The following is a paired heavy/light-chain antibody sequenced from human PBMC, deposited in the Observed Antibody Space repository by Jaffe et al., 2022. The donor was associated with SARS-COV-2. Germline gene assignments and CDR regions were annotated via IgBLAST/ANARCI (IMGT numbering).Heavy chain of an antibody. Sequence: QVQLQESGPGLVKPSETLSLTCTVSGDSMTSFHWSWIRQPPGRGLEWIGSISYTGNGNSNPSLKGRVTISVDTSRNHFSLELRSVTAADTAMYYCARRAKGSSSSAFDYWGQGTLVTVSS. J-gene: IGHJ4*02. CDR3: ARRAKGSSSSAFDY. CDR1: GDSMTSFH. CDR2: ISYTGNG. D-gene: IGHD6-6*01. V-gene: IGHV4-59*08.
Light chain of an antibody. V-gene: IGLV1-44*01. CDR3: AAWDDSLIGVV. CDR2: SNN. J-gene: IGLJ2*01. Sequence: QSVLTQPPSASGTPGQRVAISCSGSSSNIGSNTINWYQQVPGTAPKLLIFSNNQRPSGVPDRFSGSKSGTSASLAISGLQSEDEADYFCAAWDDSLIGVVIGGGTKLTVL. CDR1: SSNIGSNT.